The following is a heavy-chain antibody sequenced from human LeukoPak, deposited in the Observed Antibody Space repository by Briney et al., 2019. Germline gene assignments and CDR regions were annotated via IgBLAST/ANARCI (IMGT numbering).Heavy chain of an antibody. CDR3: ARAPPFDP. V-gene: IGHV4-34*01. CDR2: INHSGST. J-gene: IGHJ5*02. CDR1: GGSFCGYY. Sequence: SETLSLTCAVYGGSFCGYYWSWIRQPPGKGLEWIGEINHSGSTNYNPSLKSRVTISVDTSKNQFSLKLSSVTAADTAVYYCARAPPFDPWGQGTLVTVSS.